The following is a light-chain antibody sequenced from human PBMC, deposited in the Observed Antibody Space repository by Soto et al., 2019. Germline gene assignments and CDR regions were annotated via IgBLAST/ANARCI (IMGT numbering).Light chain of an antibody. CDR2: EGT. CDR3: SSYAGSNYLYV. J-gene: IGLJ1*01. V-gene: IGLV2-14*02. Sequence: QSVLTRPASVSGSPGQSITISCTGTNSDVESYNLVSWFRQHPGEAPKLIVYEGTKRPSGVSNRFSGSKSGNPASLTVSGLQAEDEADYYCSSYAGSNYLYVFGTGTKVTVL. CDR1: NSDVESYNL.